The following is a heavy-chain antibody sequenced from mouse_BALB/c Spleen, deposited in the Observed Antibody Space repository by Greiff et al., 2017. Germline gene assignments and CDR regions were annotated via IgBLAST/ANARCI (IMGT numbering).Heavy chain of an antibody. D-gene: IGHD1-1*02. Sequence: EVKLEESGGGLVKPGGSLKLSCAASGFTFSSYAMSWVRQTPEKRLEWVASISSGGSTYYPASVKGRFTISRDNARNILYLQMSSLRSEDTAMYYCARGGDYGNFDVWGAGTTVTVSS. J-gene: IGHJ1*01. CDR1: GFTFSSYA. V-gene: IGHV5-6-5*01. CDR2: ISSGGST. CDR3: ARGGDYGNFDV.